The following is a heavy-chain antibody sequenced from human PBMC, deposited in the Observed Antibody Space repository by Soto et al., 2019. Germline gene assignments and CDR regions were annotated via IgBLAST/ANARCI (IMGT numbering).Heavy chain of an antibody. CDR1: GFTFSSYG. CDR3: ATPSRPTYGLAFDI. V-gene: IGHV3-33*01. D-gene: IGHD3-10*01. J-gene: IGHJ3*02. Sequence: QVQLVESGGRVVQPGRSLRLSSAASGFTFSSYGMHWVRQAPGKGLEWVAVIWYDGSNKYYADSVKGRFTISRDNSKNTLYLQMNSLTAEDTAVYYCATPSRPTYGLAFDIWGQGTMVTVSS. CDR2: IWYDGSNK.